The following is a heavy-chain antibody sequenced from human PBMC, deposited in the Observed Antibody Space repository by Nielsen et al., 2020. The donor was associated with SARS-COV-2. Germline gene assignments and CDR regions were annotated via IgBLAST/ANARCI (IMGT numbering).Heavy chain of an antibody. Sequence: GGSLRLSCAAAGFTFSSYAMHWVRQAPGKGLEWVAVISYDGSFKYYADSVKGRFTISRDNSKYTLYLQMNSLRPEDTALYYCAREDRRYYYGMDVWGQGTTVTVSS. V-gene: IGHV3-30*04. J-gene: IGHJ6*02. CDR1: GFTFSSYA. CDR2: ISYDGSFK. CDR3: AREDRRYYYGMDV.